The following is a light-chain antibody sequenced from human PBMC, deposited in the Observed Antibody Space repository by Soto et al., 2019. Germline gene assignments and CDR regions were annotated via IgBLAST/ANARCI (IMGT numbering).Light chain of an antibody. J-gene: IGLJ2*01. CDR3: AVWDHSLSGVV. V-gene: IGLV1-44*01. CDR1: SSNIETNT. CDR2: NNN. Sequence: QSVLTQPPSASGTPGQRVTISCSGSSSNIETNTVDWYQHLPGTAPKVLIFNNNQRPSGVPDRLSGSKSGTSASLAISGLQSEDGADYYCAVWDHSLSGVVFGGGTKLTVL.